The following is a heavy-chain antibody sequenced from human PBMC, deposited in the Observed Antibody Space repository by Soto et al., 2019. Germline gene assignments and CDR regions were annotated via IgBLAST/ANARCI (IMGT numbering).Heavy chain of an antibody. D-gene: IGHD6-13*01. Sequence: GEALKISCKGSGYSFTSYWIGWLRQMPGKGLEWMGIIHPGDSDTRYSPSFQGQVTISADKSISTAYLQWSSLKASDTAMYYCARTSAAGKNYNGMDVWGQGTTVTVSS. CDR2: IHPGDSDT. J-gene: IGHJ6*02. CDR3: ARTSAAGKNYNGMDV. CDR1: GYSFTSYW. V-gene: IGHV5-51*01.